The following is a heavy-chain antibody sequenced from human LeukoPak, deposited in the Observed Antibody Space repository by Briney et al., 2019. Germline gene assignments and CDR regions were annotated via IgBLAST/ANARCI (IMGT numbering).Heavy chain of an antibody. Sequence: GGSLRLSCAASGFSFSYYWMSWVRQAPGKGLEWVANIKQDGSEKYYADSVKGRFTISRDNAKNSLYLQMNSLRAEDTAVYYCARDLSSGWYGLWGQGTLVTVSS. CDR3: ARDLSSGWYGL. D-gene: IGHD6-19*01. J-gene: IGHJ4*02. CDR2: IKQDGSEK. V-gene: IGHV3-7*01. CDR1: GFSFSYYW.